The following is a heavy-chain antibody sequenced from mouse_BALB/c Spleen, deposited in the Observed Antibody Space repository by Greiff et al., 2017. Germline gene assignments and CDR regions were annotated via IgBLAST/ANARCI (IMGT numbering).Heavy chain of an antibody. CDR1: GYTFTDYY. V-gene: IGHV1-77*01. J-gene: IGHJ3*01. CDR2: IYPGSGNT. CDR3: AREGGTTEGFAY. Sequence: QVQLQQSGAELARPGASVKLSCKASGYTFTDYYINWVKQRTGQGLEWIGEIYPGSGNTYYNEKFKGKATLTADKSSSTAYMQLSSLTSEDSAVYVCAREGGTTEGFAYWGQGTLVTVSA. D-gene: IGHD1-1*01.